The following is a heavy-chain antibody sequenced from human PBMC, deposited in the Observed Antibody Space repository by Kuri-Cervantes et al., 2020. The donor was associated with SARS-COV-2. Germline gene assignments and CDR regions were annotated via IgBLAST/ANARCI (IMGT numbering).Heavy chain of an antibody. V-gene: IGHV3-7*01. CDR1: GLTFSGFW. Sequence: GGSLRLSCAPSGLTFSGFWMSWVRQAPGKGLECVANIKEDGSEKYYADSVKGRFTISRDNAKNTLYLQMNSLRPEDTAVYYCAREGLRGSMDVWGQGPTVTVSS. CDR3: AREGLRGSMDV. CDR2: IKEDGSEK. J-gene: IGHJ6*02.